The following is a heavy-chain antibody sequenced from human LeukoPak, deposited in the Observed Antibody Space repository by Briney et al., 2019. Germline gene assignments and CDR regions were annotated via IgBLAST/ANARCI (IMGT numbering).Heavy chain of an antibody. CDR1: GGSFSGYY. V-gene: IGHV4-34*01. J-gene: IGHJ4*02. CDR2: IYYSGST. Sequence: SETLSLTCAVYGGSFSGYYWSWIRQPPGKGLEWIGSIYYSGSTYYNPSLKSRVTISVDTSKNQFSLKLSSVTAADTAVYYCARLTRQYYFDYWGQGTLVTVSS. CDR3: ARLTRQYYFDY. D-gene: IGHD1-14*01.